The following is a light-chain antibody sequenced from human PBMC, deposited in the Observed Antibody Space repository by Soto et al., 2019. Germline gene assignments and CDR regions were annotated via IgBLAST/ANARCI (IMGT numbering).Light chain of an antibody. J-gene: IGKJ4*01. CDR2: AAV. CDR3: LQDHNYPLT. CDR1: QGIGND. Sequence: AIPMAQSPSSLSASVGDRVTITCRASQGIGNDVGWFQQKPGKAPKLLIYAAVTLQRGAPSRFRGSRSGTDFTLTISSLQPEDFATYYCLQDHNYPLTFGGGTKVEIK. V-gene: IGKV1-6*02.